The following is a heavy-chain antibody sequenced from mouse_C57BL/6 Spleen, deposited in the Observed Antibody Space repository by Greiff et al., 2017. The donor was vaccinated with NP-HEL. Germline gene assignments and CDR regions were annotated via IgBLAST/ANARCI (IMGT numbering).Heavy chain of an antibody. J-gene: IGHJ4*01. D-gene: IGHD3-2*02. CDR1: GYTFTSYW. Sequence: QVHVKQPGAELVKPGASVKLSCKASGYTFTSYWMHWVKQRPGQGLEWIGMIHPNSGSTNYNEKFKSKATLTVDKSSSTAYMQLSSLTSEDSAVYYCARKTAQATAMDYWGQGTSVTVSS. CDR2: IHPNSGST. V-gene: IGHV1-64*01. CDR3: ARKTAQATAMDY.